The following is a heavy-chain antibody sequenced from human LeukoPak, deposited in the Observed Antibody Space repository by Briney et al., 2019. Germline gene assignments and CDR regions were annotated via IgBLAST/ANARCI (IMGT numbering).Heavy chain of an antibody. CDR2: IYSGGST. CDR1: GFTVSSNY. V-gene: IGHV3-66*02. CDR3: AGNHYCSSTSCYKDYYYYMDV. D-gene: IGHD2-2*02. J-gene: IGHJ6*03. Sequence: GGSLRLSCAASGFTVSSNYMSWVRQAPGKGLKWVSVIYSGGSTYYADSVKGRFTISRDNSKNTLYLQMNSLRAEDTAVYYCAGNHYCSSTSCYKDYYYYMDVWGKGTTVTVSS.